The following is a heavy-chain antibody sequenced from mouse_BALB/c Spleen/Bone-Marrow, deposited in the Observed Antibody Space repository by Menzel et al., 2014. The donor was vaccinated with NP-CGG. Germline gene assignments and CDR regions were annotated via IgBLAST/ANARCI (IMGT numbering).Heavy chain of an antibody. J-gene: IGHJ4*01. Sequence: EVKLMESGGGLVQPGGSLRLSCAPSGFAFTDYYMSWVRQPPGKALEWLGFIRNKANGYTTEYSASVKGRFTISRDNSQSILYLQMNTLSAEDSATYYCARDDYYAMDYWGQGTSVTVSS. CDR2: IRNKANGYTT. V-gene: IGHV7-3*02. CDR3: ARDDYYAMDY. CDR1: GFAFTDYY.